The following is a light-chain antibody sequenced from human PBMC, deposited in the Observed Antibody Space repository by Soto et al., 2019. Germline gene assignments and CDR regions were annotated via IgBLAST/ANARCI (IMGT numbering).Light chain of an antibody. CDR3: GAWDSSPRAVYV. Sequence: QSVLTQPPSVSAAPGQKVTISCSGSSSNIGKNYVSWYQQLPGTAPKLLIYENNKRPSGIPDRFSGSKSGTSATLGITGLQTGDEAEYYCGAWDSSPRAVYVFGTGTKVTVL. CDR2: ENN. V-gene: IGLV1-51*02. CDR1: SSNIGKNY. J-gene: IGLJ1*01.